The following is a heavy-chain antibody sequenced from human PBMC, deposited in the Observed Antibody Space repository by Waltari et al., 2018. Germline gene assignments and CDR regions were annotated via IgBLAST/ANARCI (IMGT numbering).Heavy chain of an antibody. J-gene: IGHJ2*01. CDR1: GFTFSSYS. V-gene: IGHV4-59*01. CDR2: IYYSGSP. D-gene: IGHD7-27*01. CDR3: ARKFVNSPGDSWYFDL. Sequence: VQLVESGGGLVKPGGSLRLSCAASGFTFSSYSMNWVRQAPGKGLEWIGYIYYSGSPKYNPSRKSRVTISVDTSKNQFSLKLSSVTAADTAVYYCARKFVNSPGDSWYFDLWGRGTLVTVSS.